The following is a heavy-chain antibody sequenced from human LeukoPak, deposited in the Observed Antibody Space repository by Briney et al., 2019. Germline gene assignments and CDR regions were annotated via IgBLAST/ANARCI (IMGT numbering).Heavy chain of an antibody. D-gene: IGHD6-6*01. Sequence: GGSLRLSCAASGFTVSSNYMSWVRQAPGKGLEWASVIYSGGSTYYADSVKGRFTISRDNSKNTLYLQMNSLRAEDTAVYYCVRQGSSSSSLDYWGQGTLVTVSS. V-gene: IGHV3-53*01. CDR2: IYSGGST. CDR1: GFTVSSNY. J-gene: IGHJ4*02. CDR3: VRQGSSSSSLDY.